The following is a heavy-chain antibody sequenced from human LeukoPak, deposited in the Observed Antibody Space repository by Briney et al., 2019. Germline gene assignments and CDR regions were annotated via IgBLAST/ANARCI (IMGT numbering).Heavy chain of an antibody. CDR3: ARVCRDSSGYGAFDI. Sequence: GGSLILSCAASGFTFSSYWMSWVRQAPGKGLEWVSYISSSGSLIYYADSVKGRFTISRDNAKNSLYLQMNSLRDEDTAVYYCARVCRDSSGYGAFDIWGQGTMVTVSS. V-gene: IGHV3-48*02. CDR1: GFTFSSYW. D-gene: IGHD3-22*01. J-gene: IGHJ3*02. CDR2: ISSSGSLI.